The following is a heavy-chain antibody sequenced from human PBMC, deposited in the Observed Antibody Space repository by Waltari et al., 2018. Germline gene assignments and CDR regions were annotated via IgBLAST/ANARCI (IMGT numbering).Heavy chain of an antibody. CDR3: ARDITYCGGYCYYYYYGMDV. Sequence: EVQLVESGGGLVQPGGSLRLYCAASGFTFSSYCMNWLRQSPGKGLEWVSYISSSSSTIYYADSVKVRFTISRDNAKNSLYLQMNSLRAEDTAVCYFARDITYCGGYCYYYYYGMDVWGQGTTVTVSS. CDR2: ISSSSSTI. J-gene: IGHJ6*02. D-gene: IGHD2-21*02. CDR1: GFTFSSYC. V-gene: IGHV3-48*01.